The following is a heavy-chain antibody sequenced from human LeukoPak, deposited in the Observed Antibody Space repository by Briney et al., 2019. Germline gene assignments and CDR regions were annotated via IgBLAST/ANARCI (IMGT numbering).Heavy chain of an antibody. V-gene: IGHV1-69*06. CDR3: AIGYYDILPGYTPGGYYFDY. D-gene: IGHD3-9*01. CDR1: GGTFSSYA. Sequence: SVKVSCKASGGTFSSYAISWVRQAPGQGLEWMGGIIPIFGTANYAQKFQGRVTITADKSTSTAYMELSSLRSEDTAVYYCAIGYYDILPGYTPGGYYFDYWGQGTLVTVSS. CDR2: IIPIFGTA. J-gene: IGHJ4*02.